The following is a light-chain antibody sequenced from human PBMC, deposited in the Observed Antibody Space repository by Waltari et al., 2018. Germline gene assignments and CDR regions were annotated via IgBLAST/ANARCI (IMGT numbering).Light chain of an antibody. CDR1: SSDIGGYNY. CDR2: DVN. J-gene: IGLJ1*01. V-gene: IGLV2-11*01. Sequence: QAALTQPPSVPGSPGQSVTIPCTGTSSDIGGYNYVPWYQQHPGKAPKLMISDVNKRPSGVSDRVSGSKSGNTASLTISGLQAEDEADYYCSSYAGSNTFDVFGAGTRLTVL. CDR3: SSYAGSNTFDV.